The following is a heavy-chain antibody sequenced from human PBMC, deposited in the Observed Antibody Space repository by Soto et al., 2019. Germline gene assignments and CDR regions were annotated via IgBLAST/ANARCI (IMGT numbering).Heavy chain of an antibody. Sequence: QITLRESGPALVKPTQTLTLTCTFSGFSLSSSGMGLGWIRQPPGQALEWLALIYWDDDQRYSPSLRNSLSITKDTSKDQLVLTMANMEAVDTVTYYCGRHVSRTVSISVGWFDTWGQGTLVTVSS. D-gene: IGHD1-26*01. CDR3: GRHVSRTVSISVGWFDT. CDR2: IYWDDDQ. CDR1: GFSLSSSGMG. J-gene: IGHJ5*02. V-gene: IGHV2-5*02.